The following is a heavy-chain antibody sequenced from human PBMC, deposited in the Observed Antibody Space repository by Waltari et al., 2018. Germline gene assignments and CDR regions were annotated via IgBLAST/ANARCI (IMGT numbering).Heavy chain of an antibody. V-gene: IGHV3-48*01. Sequence: EVQLVESGGGLVQPGGSLRLSCAVSGFTLSTHSMNWVRQGPGKGLEWVSYFSSNSDSINYADSVKGRCTISRDNAKNSLHLQMNSLRAEDTAIYYCAREAWYGNYFHYGMDVWGRGTTVTVSS. J-gene: IGHJ6*02. D-gene: IGHD2-15*01. CDR2: FSSNSDSI. CDR3: AREAWYGNYFHYGMDV. CDR1: GFTLSTHS.